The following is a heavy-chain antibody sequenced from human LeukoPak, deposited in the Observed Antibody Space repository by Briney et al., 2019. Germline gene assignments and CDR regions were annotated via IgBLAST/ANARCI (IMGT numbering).Heavy chain of an antibody. Sequence: PSGTLSLTCAVSGGSISSSNWWSWVRQPPGKGLEWIGEIYHSGSTNYNPSLESRVTISIDTSKNQSSLKLNSVTAADTAVYYCARDFQPTYWGQGTLVTVSS. CDR2: IYHSGST. V-gene: IGHV4-4*02. J-gene: IGHJ4*02. CDR1: GGSISSSNW. CDR3: ARDFQPTY.